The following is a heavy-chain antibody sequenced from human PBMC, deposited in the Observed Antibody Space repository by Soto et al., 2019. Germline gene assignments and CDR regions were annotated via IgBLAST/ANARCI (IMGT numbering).Heavy chain of an antibody. CDR3: ARRNFGRPYYFDY. CDR1: GYSFTIYW. D-gene: IGHD3-10*01. CDR2: TYPGDSDA. Sequence: EVQLVQSGAEVKKPGESLKISCQASGYSFTIYWIGWVRQMPGKGLEWMGITYPGDSDARYSPSFQGQVTISADKSTSTAYLHWSNLKASDTAVYYCARRNFGRPYYFDYWGQGTLVTVSS. V-gene: IGHV5-51*01. J-gene: IGHJ4*02.